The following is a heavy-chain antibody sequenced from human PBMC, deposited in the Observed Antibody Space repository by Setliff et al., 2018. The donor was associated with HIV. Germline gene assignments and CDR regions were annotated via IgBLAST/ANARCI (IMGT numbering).Heavy chain of an antibody. CDR2: VFYSGTT. CDR1: GGSITGYY. V-gene: IGHV4-59*01. CDR3: ARDNALIRAPFEY. Sequence: SETRSLTCTVSGGSITGYYWSWVRQPPGKGLEWIGYVFYSGTTNYSPSFRGRVTISIDSSKNRFSLRLNSVSAADTAIYYCARDNALIRAPFEYWGQGALVTVSS. J-gene: IGHJ4*02. D-gene: IGHD2-21*01.